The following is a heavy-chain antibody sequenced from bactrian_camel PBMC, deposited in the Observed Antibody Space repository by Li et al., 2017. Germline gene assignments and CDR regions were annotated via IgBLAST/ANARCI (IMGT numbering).Heavy chain of an antibody. J-gene: IGHJ4*01. CDR1: GRIQSGAC. CDR3: AVIVGALPFGPMCRRWLGH. D-gene: IGHD5*01. CDR2: IDSDGRT. Sequence: VQLVESGGGSVQAGGSLGLSCAVPGRIQSGACMGWSRQVPGKEREGVAMIDSDGRTNYADSVKGRFTISRDNLQMNSPKSEDTGLYYCAVIVGALPFGPMCRRWLGHWGQGTQVTVS. V-gene: IGHV3S53*01.